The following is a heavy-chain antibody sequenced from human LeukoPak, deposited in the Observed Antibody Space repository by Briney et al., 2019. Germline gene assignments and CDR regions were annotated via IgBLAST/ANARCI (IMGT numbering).Heavy chain of an antibody. D-gene: IGHD4-11*01. CDR3: ARSYSNHLFGMDV. V-gene: IGHV3-66*01. J-gene: IGHJ6*02. CDR1: GFTVSSYY. Sequence: GGSLRLSCAASGFTVSSYYMTWVRQAPGKGLEWVSVMYSGGSTYYADSVKGRVAISRDNSQNTVFPQMNSVRVEDTAVYYCARSYSNHLFGMDVWGQGTAVTVSS. CDR2: MYSGGST.